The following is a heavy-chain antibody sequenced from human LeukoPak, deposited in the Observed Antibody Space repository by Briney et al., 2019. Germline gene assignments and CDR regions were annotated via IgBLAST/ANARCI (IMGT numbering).Heavy chain of an antibody. D-gene: IGHD5-24*01. CDR2: LYSSGST. J-gene: IGHJ4*02. V-gene: IGHV4-59*01. Sequence: PSETLSLTCTVSGGSINKSYWSWIRQPPGKRLEWIGFLYSSGSTSYNPSFKSRVTISLDTSKNQFSLKLSSVTAADTAVYYCARSLGDVYNYLYYFASWGQGTLVTVSS. CDR3: ARSLGDVYNYLYYFAS. CDR1: GGSINKSY.